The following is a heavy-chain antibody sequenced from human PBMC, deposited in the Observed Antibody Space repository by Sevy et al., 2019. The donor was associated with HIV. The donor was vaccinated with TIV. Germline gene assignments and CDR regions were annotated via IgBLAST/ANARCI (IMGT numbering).Heavy chain of an antibody. J-gene: IGHJ4*02. Sequence: GGSLRLSCAASGFTFSSYAMSWVRQAPGKGLEWVSAISGSGGSTYYADSVKGRFTISRDNSKNTLYLQMNSLRAEDTAVYYCAKDEIVDIVATTFDYWGQGTLVTVSS. CDR1: GFTFSSYA. V-gene: IGHV3-23*01. CDR2: ISGSGGST. CDR3: AKDEIVDIVATTFDY. D-gene: IGHD5-12*01.